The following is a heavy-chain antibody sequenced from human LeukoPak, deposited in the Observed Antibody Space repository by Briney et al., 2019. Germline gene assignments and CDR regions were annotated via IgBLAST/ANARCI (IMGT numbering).Heavy chain of an antibody. CDR2: ISASGSTT. Sequence: SCKASGGTFSSYAMSWVRQAPGKGLEWVSYISASGSTTYYADSVKGRFTISRDNSKNTLYLQMNSLRAEDTAVYYCARDPGYFDYWGQGTLVTVSS. J-gene: IGHJ4*02. CDR3: ARDPGYFDY. V-gene: IGHV3-23*01. CDR1: GGTFSSYA.